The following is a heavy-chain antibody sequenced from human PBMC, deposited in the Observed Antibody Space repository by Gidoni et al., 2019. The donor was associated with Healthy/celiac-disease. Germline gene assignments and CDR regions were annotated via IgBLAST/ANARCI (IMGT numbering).Heavy chain of an antibody. CDR1: GGSISSYY. V-gene: IGHV4-59*01. CDR2: IYYSGST. CDR3: ARTYCGGDCSLVVSGYYGMDV. D-gene: IGHD2-21*02. J-gene: IGHJ6*02. Sequence: QVQLQESGPGLVKPSETLSLTCTVSGGSISSYYWSWIRQPPGKGLEWIGYIYYSGSTNYNPSLKSRVTISVDTSKNQFSLKLSSVTAADTAVYYCARTYCGGDCSLVVSGYYGMDVWGQGTTVTVSS.